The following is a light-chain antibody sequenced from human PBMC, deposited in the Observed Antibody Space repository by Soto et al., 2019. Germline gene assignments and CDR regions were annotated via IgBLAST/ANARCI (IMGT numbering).Light chain of an antibody. CDR2: AAS. J-gene: IGKJ2*01. CDR3: QRYGDSPPNT. Sequence: EIVLTQSPGTLSLSPGESATLSCRASQSVNGRFLAWYQHKPGQAPRLLIYAASTRATGIPDRFSGSASGTDFFTLTISRLEPEDFAVYYCQRYGDSPPNTFGQGTKLEIK. V-gene: IGKV3-20*01. CDR1: QSVNGRF.